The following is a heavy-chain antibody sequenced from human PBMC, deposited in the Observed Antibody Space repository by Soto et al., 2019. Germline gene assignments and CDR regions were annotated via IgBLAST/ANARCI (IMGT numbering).Heavy chain of an antibody. V-gene: IGHV1-18*04. J-gene: IGHJ4*02. CDR1: GYTFTSYG. D-gene: IGHD5-12*01. CDR2: ISAYNGNT. Sequence: EASVKVSCKASGYTFTSYGISWVRQAPGQGLEWMGWISAYNGNTNYAQKLQGRVTMTTDTSTSTAYMELSRLRSDDTAVYYCAPSPGSGYDYRYWGQGTLVTVSS. CDR3: APSPGSGYDYRY.